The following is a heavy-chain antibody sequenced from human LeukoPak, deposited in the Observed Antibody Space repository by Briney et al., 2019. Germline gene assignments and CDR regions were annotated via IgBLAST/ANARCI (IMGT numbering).Heavy chain of an antibody. J-gene: IGHJ3*02. CDR2: ISGSGGST. CDR3: ARISKMVRGVNDAFDI. V-gene: IGHV3-23*01. D-gene: IGHD3-10*01. CDR1: GGSFSGYY. Sequence: PSETLSLTCAVYGGSFSGYYWSWIRQPPGKGLEWVSAISGSGGSTYYADSVKGRFTISRDNSKNTLYLQMNSLRAEDTAVYYCARISKMVRGVNDAFDIWGQGTMVTVSS.